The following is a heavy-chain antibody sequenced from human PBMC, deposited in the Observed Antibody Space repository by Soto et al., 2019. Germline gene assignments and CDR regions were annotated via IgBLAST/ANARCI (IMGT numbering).Heavy chain of an antibody. Sequence: PSETLYSTFAVYGGPVCGYYWSWIRKPSWKVLEWIGEINHSGSTNYNPSLKSRVTISVDTSKNQFSLKLSSVTAADTAVYYCARGRRLTMVRGVIIQYYYYGMDVWGQGTKVS. CDR2: INHSGST. CDR1: GGPVCGYY. V-gene: IGHV4-34*01. J-gene: IGHJ6*02. CDR3: ARGRRLTMVRGVIIQYYYYGMDV. D-gene: IGHD3-10*01.